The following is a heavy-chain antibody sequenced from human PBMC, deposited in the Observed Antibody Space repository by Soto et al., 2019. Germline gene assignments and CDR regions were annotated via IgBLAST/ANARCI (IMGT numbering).Heavy chain of an antibody. V-gene: IGHV4-34*01. J-gene: IGHJ4*02. CDR1: GGSFSGYY. CDR3: ARSRRYCSGGSCYLVYLDY. Sequence: PSETLSLTCAVYGGSFSGYYWSWIRQPPGKGLEWIGEINHSGSTNYNPSLKSRVTISVDTSKNQFSLKLSSVTAADTAVYYCARSRRYCSGGSCYLVYLDYWGQGTLVTVSS. CDR2: INHSGST. D-gene: IGHD2-15*01.